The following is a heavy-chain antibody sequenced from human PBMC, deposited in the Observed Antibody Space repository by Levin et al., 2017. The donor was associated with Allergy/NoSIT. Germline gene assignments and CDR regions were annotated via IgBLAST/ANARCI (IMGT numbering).Heavy chain of an antibody. CDR1: GGSISSYY. Sequence: PSETLSLTCTVSGGSISSYYWSWIRQPPGKGLEWIGYIYFSGSTNYNPSLKSRVTISVDTSKNQFSLKLSSVTAADTAVYYCARVRGDIVATEFDPWGQGTLVTVSS. V-gene: IGHV4-59*01. J-gene: IGHJ5*02. CDR2: IYFSGST. D-gene: IGHD5-12*01. CDR3: ARVRGDIVATEFDP.